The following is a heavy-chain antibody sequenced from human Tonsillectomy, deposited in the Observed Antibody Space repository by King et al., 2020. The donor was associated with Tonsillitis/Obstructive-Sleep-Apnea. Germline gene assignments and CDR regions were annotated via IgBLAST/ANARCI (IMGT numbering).Heavy chain of an antibody. J-gene: IGHJ6*02. CDR3: ARSCLPMVSYYFAMDV. V-gene: IGHV4-59*11. CDR1: GDSISSHY. D-gene: IGHD3-10*01. Sequence: QLQESGPGLVKPSETLSLTCTVSGDSISSHYWSWIRQSPGKGLEWIGYIYYSGSTNYNPSLKSRVTITLDTSKNQFSLTLSSVTAADAAVYYCARSCLPMVSYYFAMDVGGRGTTVTVSS. CDR2: IYYSGST.